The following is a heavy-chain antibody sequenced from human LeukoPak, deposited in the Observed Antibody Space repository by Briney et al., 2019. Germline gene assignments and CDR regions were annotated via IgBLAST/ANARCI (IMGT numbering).Heavy chain of an antibody. V-gene: IGHV3-21*01. CDR3: ARDRNGFPLGY. J-gene: IGHJ4*02. D-gene: IGHD2-8*01. Sequence: GGSLRLSCAASGFTFSSYSMNWVRQAPGKGLPWVSSISSSSSYIYYADSVKGRFTISRDNAKNSLYLQMNSLRAEDTAVYYCARDRNGFPLGYWGQGTLVTVSS. CDR2: ISSSSSYI. CDR1: GFTFSSYS.